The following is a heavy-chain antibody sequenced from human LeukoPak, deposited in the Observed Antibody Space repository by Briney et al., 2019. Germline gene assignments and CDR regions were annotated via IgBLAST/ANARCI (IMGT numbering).Heavy chain of an antibody. V-gene: IGHV4-59*01. CDR1: GGSISSYY. J-gene: IGHJ4*02. CDR2: IYYSGST. Sequence: SETLSLTCTVSGGSISSYYWSWIRQPPGKGLEWIGYIYYSGSTNHNPSLKSRVTISVDTSKNQFSLKLSSVTAADTAVYYCARRSSIMGSYLYYFDYWGQGTLVTVSS. D-gene: IGHD1-26*01. CDR3: ARRSSIMGSYLYYFDY.